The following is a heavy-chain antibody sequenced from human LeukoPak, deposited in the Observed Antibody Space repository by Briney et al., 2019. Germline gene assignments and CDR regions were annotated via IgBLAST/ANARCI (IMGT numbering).Heavy chain of an antibody. J-gene: IGHJ4*02. CDR3: ARGPPFVRRFDY. CDR1: GGSFSGYY. CDR2: INHSGST. D-gene: IGHD3-16*01. V-gene: IGHV4-34*01. Sequence: KSSETLSLTCAVYGGSFSGYYWSWIRQPPGKGLEWIGEINHSGSTNYNPSLKSRVTISVDTSKNQFSLKLSSVTAADTAVYYCARGPPFVRRFDYWGQGTLVTVSS.